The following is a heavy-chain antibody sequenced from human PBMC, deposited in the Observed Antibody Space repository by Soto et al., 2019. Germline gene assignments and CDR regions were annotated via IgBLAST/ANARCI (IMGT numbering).Heavy chain of an antibody. CDR3: ARDARIAVAYGMDV. CDR1: GFTFNTFG. V-gene: IGHV3-33*01. J-gene: IGHJ6*02. D-gene: IGHD6-19*01. Sequence: QVQLVESGGGVVQPGRSLRLSCAASGFTFNTFGMRWVRQAPGKGLEWVAVIWYDGGEKHYAASVKGRFTISRDNSKNTLFLQMNSLRAEDTAVYYCARDARIAVAYGMDVWGQGTTVTVSS. CDR2: IWYDGGEK.